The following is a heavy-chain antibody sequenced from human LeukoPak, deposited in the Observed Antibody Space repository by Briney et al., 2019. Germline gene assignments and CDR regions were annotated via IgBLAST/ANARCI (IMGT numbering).Heavy chain of an antibody. D-gene: IGHD3-9*01. Sequence: PGGSLRLSCAASGFTFSSYAMHWVRQAPGKGLEWVAVISYDGSNKYCADSVKGRFTISRDNSKNTLYLQMNSLRAEDTAVYYCARDSYPVLRYRDYWGQGTLVTVSS. CDR2: ISYDGSNK. V-gene: IGHV3-30-3*01. CDR3: ARDSYPVLRYRDY. CDR1: GFTFSSYA. J-gene: IGHJ4*02.